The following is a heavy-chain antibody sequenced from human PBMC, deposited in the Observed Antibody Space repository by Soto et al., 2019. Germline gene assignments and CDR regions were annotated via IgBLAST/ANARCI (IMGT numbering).Heavy chain of an antibody. Sequence: EXLKSSCKRSGYXSTSYLVVWVRHRPGRGLEWMGIINPADSETNYSPSFQCQVTISADRSTSTAFLPWISLKASDTAMYYCVRRAEGRPGDGYYYGALDVWGQGTTGTVS. D-gene: IGHD6-6*01. CDR1: GYXSTSYL. CDR2: INPADSET. CDR3: VRRAEGRPGDGYYYGALDV. V-gene: IGHV5-51*01. J-gene: IGHJ6*02.